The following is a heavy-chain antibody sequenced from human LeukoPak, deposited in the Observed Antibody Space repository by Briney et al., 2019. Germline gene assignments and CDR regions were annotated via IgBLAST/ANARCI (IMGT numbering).Heavy chain of an antibody. CDR1: GGSFSGYY. D-gene: IGHD3-3*01. CDR2: INHSGST. Sequence: SETLSLTCAVYGGSFSGYYWSWIRQPPGKGLEWIGEINHSGSTNYEPSLKSRVTISVDTSKNQFSLKLTAVTGAGTDLLYFASGLWAIFGVGRPRDYYNMDFWGKGTTVTVSS. J-gene: IGHJ6*03. CDR3: ASGLWAIFGVGRPRDYYNMDF. V-gene: IGHV4-34*01.